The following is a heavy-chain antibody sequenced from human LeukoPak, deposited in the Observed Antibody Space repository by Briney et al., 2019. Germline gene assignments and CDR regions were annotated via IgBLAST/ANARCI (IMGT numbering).Heavy chain of an antibody. CDR2: INPSGSST. D-gene: IGHD1-14*01. Sequence: ASVKVSCKASGYTFTSHYMHWVRQAPGQGLEWMGLINPSGSSTLYAQKFQGRVTMTRDTSISTAYMELSRLRSDDTAVYYCARNPESNWFDPWGQGTLVTVSS. V-gene: IGHV1-46*01. CDR1: GYTFTSHY. J-gene: IGHJ5*02. CDR3: ARNPESNWFDP.